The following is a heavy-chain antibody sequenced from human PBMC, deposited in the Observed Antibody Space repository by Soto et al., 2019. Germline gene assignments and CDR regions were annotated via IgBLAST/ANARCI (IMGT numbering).Heavy chain of an antibody. CDR3: ARVPRPYYYCSGVFDY. D-gene: IGHD3-10*01. J-gene: IGHJ4*02. V-gene: IGHV4-31*03. CDR2: IYYSGST. Sequence: PSETLSITCTVSGGSISSGGYYWSWIRQHPGKGLEWIGYIYYSGSTYYNPSLKSRVTISVDTSKNQFSLKLSSVTAADTAVYYCARVPRPYYYCSGVFDYWGQGTLVTVSS. CDR1: GGSISSGGYY.